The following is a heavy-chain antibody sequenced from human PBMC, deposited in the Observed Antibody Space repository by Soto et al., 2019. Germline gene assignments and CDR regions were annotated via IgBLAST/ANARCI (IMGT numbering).Heavy chain of an antibody. CDR1: GGTFSSYA. J-gene: IGHJ4*02. CDR2: IIPIFGTA. CDR3: ARVGRETATINRPLDY. V-gene: IGHV1-69*13. Sequence: SVKVSCKASGGTFSSYAISWVRQAPGQGLEWMGGIIPIFGTANYAQKFQGRVTITADESTSTAYMELSSLRSEDTAVYYCARVGRETATINRPLDYWGQGTLVTVSS. D-gene: IGHD5-12*01.